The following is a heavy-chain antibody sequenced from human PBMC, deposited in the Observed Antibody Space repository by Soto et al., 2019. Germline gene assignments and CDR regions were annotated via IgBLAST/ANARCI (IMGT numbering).Heavy chain of an antibody. D-gene: IGHD6-6*01. J-gene: IGHJ6*02. Sequence: EVQLVESGGGLGKPGGSLRLSCAASGFTFSSYSMNWVRQAPGKGLEWVSSISSSSSYIYYADSVKGRFTISRDNAKNSLYLQMNSLRAEDTAVYYCARVRSEQLVFSYYGMDVWGQGTTVTVSS. CDR1: GFTFSSYS. CDR2: ISSSSSYI. V-gene: IGHV3-21*01. CDR3: ARVRSEQLVFSYYGMDV.